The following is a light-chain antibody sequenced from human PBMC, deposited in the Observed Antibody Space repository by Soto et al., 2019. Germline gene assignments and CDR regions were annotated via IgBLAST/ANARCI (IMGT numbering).Light chain of an antibody. CDR1: QSVSSY. CDR2: DAS. CDR3: QQRSNWPPIT. V-gene: IGKV3-11*01. Sequence: GVAQSPATLSLSPGERATLSCRVSQSVSSYLAWNQQKPGQAPRLLIYDASNRATGIPARFSGSGSETDFTLASSSLEPEDFAVYYCQQRSNWPPITFGQGTRLAIK. J-gene: IGKJ5*01.